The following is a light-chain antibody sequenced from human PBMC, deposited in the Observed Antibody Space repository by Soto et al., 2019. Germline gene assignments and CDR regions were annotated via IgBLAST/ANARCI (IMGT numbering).Light chain of an antibody. CDR3: QQLNSYPPLT. CDR1: QGISSY. CDR2: AAS. V-gene: IGKV1-9*01. Sequence: DIQLTQYPSFLSASVGDRVTITCRASQGISSYLAWYEQKPGKAPKLLIYAASTLQSGVPSRFSGSGSGTEFTLTISSLQPEDFATYYCQQLNSYPPLTFGPGTKVDIK. J-gene: IGKJ3*01.